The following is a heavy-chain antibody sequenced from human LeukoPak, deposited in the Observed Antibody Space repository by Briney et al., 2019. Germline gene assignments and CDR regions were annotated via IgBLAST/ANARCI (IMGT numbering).Heavy chain of an antibody. D-gene: IGHD2-15*01. CDR2: VSGSGHST. Sequence: PGGSLRLSCAASGFTFSIYAMSWVRQAPGKGLEWVSTVSGSGHSTFYADSVKGRFTISRDNSKNPLYLQMNSLRVQDTAVYYCAKSGPTTCSGGSCYFDYWGQGTLVTVSS. J-gene: IGHJ4*02. V-gene: IGHV3-23*01. CDR1: GFTFSIYA. CDR3: AKSGPTTCSGGSCYFDY.